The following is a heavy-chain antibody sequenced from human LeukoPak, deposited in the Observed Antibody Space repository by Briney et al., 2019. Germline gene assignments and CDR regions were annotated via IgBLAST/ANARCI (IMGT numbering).Heavy chain of an antibody. J-gene: IGHJ6*03. CDR2: ISNSGSIR. V-gene: IGHV3-48*03. CDR3: ASMDSSGWPYYYYYYMDV. CDR1: GFTFSSYE. Sequence: GGSLRLSCAASGFTFSSYEMNWVRQAPGKGLEWVSYISNSGSIRKYADSVKGRFTISRDNAKDSLYLQMNSLRAEDTAVYFCASMDSSGWPYYYYYYMDVWGKGTTVTVSS. D-gene: IGHD6-19*01.